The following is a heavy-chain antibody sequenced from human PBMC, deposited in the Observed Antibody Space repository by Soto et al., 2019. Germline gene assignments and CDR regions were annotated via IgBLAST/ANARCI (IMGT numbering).Heavy chain of an antibody. CDR3: ARDPPFSGILRGTPLMDV. V-gene: IGHV1-18*04. Sequence: ASVKVSCTASGYSFTTHGISWVRRAPGHGLEWMGWISAYNGDTHYVQRFQGRLTMTTDTSTSTAYMELRSLTSDDTAVYYCARDPPFSGILRGTPLMDVWGQGTTVTVSS. CDR2: ISAYNGDT. J-gene: IGHJ6*02. D-gene: IGHD4-17*01. CDR1: GYSFTTHG.